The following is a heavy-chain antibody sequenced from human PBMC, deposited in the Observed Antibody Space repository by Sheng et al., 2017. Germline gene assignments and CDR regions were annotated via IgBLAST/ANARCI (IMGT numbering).Heavy chain of an antibody. D-gene: IGHD4-4*01. CDR1: GFIFSDSA. CDR2: IRSKANSYGT. CDR3: TRGLHGDFSNYFGS. V-gene: IGHV3-73*02. Sequence: EVLVVESGGGLVQPGGSLKLSCAASGFIFSDSAMHWVRQASGKGLEWVGRIRSKANSYGTAYAASVTGRFIISRDDSKSTAYLQMNSLRTEDTAVYYCTRGLHGDFSNYFGSWGQGTLVTVSS. J-gene: IGHJ4*02.